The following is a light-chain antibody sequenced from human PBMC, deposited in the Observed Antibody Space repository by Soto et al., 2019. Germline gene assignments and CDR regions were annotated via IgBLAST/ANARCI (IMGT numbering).Light chain of an antibody. CDR3: QQCNSYPRT. V-gene: IGKV1-5*01. Sequence: DIEMKHAPSRLSRFNGPGVTMSCRASQSLFTCLAWYQQKPGKAPNLLIYDASSLQSGVPSRFSGSGSGTEFTLTISSLQREDFATYHCQQCNSYPRTFCQGTKVDVK. J-gene: IGKJ1*01. CDR1: QSLFTC. CDR2: DAS.